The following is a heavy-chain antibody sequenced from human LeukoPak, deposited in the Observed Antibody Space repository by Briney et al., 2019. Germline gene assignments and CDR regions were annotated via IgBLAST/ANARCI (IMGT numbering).Heavy chain of an antibody. J-gene: IGHJ6*03. CDR2: IYSGGST. CDR1: GFTVSSNY. Sequence: PGGSLRLSCAASGFTVSSNYMSWVRQAPGKGLEWVSVIYSGGSTYYADSVKGRFTISRHNSKNTLYLQMNSLRAEDTAVYYCAKGSGYYYDSSGYYYSYYYMDVWGKGTTVTVSS. V-gene: IGHV3-53*01. CDR3: AKGSGYYYDSSGYYYSYYYMDV. D-gene: IGHD3-22*01.